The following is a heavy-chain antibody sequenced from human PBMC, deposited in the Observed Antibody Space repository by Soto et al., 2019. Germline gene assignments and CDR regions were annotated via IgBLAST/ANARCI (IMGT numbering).Heavy chain of an antibody. CDR2: IYPGDYET. Sequence: ACESLKISCQCSGYTFSNFWIAWVRQLPGKGLEWMGIIYPGDYETRYSPSFHGKVTISADRSIGTAYLQWSSLEASDSAFYFCARSPRSSPYFDYWGQGALVTVSS. D-gene: IGHD6-13*01. V-gene: IGHV5-51*01. CDR3: ARSPRSSPYFDY. J-gene: IGHJ4*02. CDR1: GYTFSNFW.